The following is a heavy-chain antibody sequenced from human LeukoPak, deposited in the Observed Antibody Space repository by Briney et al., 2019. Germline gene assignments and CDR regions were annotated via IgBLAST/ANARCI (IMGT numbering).Heavy chain of an antibody. CDR1: GFTFSSYA. D-gene: IGHD2/OR15-2a*01. J-gene: IGHJ6*02. CDR2: TSFAETYK. Sequence: GGSLRLSCAASGFTFSSYAMHWVRPAPGKGLEWVAVTSFAETYKFYSASVKGRFSISRDNSKNTLYLKMNSLSVEDTAIYFCAKDVVGNFYAYDGMEVWGLGTTVTVSS. V-gene: IGHV3-30*04. CDR3: AKDVVGNFYAYDGMEV.